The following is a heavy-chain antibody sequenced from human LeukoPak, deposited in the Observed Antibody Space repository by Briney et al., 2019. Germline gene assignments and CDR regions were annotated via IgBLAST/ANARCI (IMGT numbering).Heavy chain of an antibody. D-gene: IGHD5-24*01. J-gene: IGHJ4*02. CDR2: IRYDGSNK. V-gene: IGHV3-30*02. CDR1: GFTFSSDG. Sequence: GGSLRLSCAASGFTFSSDGMHWVRQAPGKGLEWVAFIRYDGSNKYYADSVKGRFTISRDNSKNTLYLQMNSLRAEDTAVYYCARDTISFQIEKATIPLAYWGQGTLVTVSS. CDR3: ARDTISFQIEKATIPLAY.